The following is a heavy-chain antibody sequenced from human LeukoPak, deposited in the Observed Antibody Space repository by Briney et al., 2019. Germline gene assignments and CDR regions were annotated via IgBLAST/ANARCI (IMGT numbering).Heavy chain of an antibody. CDR2: ISWNSGSI. J-gene: IGHJ4*02. V-gene: IGHV3-9*01. D-gene: IGHD3-16*02. Sequence: GGSLRLSCAASGFTFSSYSMNWVRQAPGKGLEWVSGISWNSGSIGYADSVKGRFTISRDNAKNSLYLQMNSLRAEDTALYYCAKGNDYVWGSYRPYYFDYWGQGTLVTVSS. CDR1: GFTFSSYS. CDR3: AKGNDYVWGSYRPYYFDY.